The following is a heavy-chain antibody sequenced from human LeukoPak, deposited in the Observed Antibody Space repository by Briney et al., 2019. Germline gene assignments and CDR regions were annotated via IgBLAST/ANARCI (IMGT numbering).Heavy chain of an antibody. CDR3: ARVNLRGSNYNWFDP. J-gene: IGHJ5*02. Sequence: GASVKVSCKTSGGTFLSHTFSWVRQAPGQGLEWMGKITPVINTANYAQTFQGRDSIYADKSTTTVYMDLSGLRPDDTAVYYCARVNLRGSNYNWFDPWGQGTLVTVAS. V-gene: IGHV1-69*08. D-gene: IGHD1-26*01. CDR1: GGTFLSHT. CDR2: ITPVINTA.